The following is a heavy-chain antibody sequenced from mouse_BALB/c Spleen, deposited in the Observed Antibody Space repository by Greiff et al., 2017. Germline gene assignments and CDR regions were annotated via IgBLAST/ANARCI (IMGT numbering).Heavy chain of an antibody. J-gene: IGHJ2*01. CDR1: GYSITSDYA. Sequence: EVKLMESGPGLVKPSQSLSLTCTVTGYSITSDYAWNWIRQFPGNKLEWMGYISYSGSTSYNPSLKSRISITRDTSKNQFFLQLNSVTTEDTATYYCARGYDLYYFDYWGQGTTLTVSS. V-gene: IGHV3-2*02. D-gene: IGHD2-2*01. CDR3: ARGYDLYYFDY. CDR2: ISYSGST.